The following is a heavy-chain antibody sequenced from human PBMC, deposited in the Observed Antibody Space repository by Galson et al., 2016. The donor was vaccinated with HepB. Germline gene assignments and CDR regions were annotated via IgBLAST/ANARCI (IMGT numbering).Heavy chain of an antibody. Sequence: SLRLSCAASGFSLSAYYMTWIRRTPGKGLEWVSYISYSGSDMNYIDSVKGRFTISRDNAKNSLYLQMNSLRAEDTAVYYCAKDQAQNMAVALRWFDPWGQGTLVTVSS. J-gene: IGHJ5*02. D-gene: IGHD6-19*01. CDR3: AKDQAQNMAVALRWFDP. V-gene: IGHV3-11*05. CDR1: GFSLSAYY. CDR2: ISYSGSDM.